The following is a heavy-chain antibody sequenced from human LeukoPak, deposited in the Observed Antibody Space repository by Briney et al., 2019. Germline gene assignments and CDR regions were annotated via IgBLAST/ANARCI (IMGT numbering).Heavy chain of an antibody. V-gene: IGHV4-39*07. CDR2: VYYTGAS. Sequence: PSETLSLTCTVSGGSISSSSYYWGWIRQPPGKGLEWIGSVYYTGASYYNPSLKSRVTISIDTSKNHFSLNLTSVTAADTAVYYCARDRMVRANYYYYGMDVWGQGTTVTVSS. CDR1: GGSISSSSYY. J-gene: IGHJ6*02. CDR3: ARDRMVRANYYYYGMDV. D-gene: IGHD3-10*01.